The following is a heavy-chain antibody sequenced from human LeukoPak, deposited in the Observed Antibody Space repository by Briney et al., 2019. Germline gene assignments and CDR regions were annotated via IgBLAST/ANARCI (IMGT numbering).Heavy chain of an antibody. CDR3: ASTQNYYGSGSYYSG. V-gene: IGHV3-48*04. Sequence: GGSLRLSCAASGFTFSSYSMNWVRQAPGKGLEWVSYISSSSSTIYYADSVKGRFTISRDNAKNSLYLQMNSLRAEDTAVYYCASTQNYYGSGSYYSGWGQGTLVTVSS. J-gene: IGHJ4*02. CDR2: ISSSSSTI. D-gene: IGHD3-10*01. CDR1: GFTFSSYS.